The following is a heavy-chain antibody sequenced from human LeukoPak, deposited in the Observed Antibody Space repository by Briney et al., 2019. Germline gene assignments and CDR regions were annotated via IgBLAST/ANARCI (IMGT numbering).Heavy chain of an antibody. Sequence: PGGSLRLSCAASGFTVSSNYISWVRQAPGKGLEWVSVIYSGGTTYYADSVKGRFTISRDNSKNTLHLQMNSLRAEDTALYYCARDNGASARATFDIWGQGTMVTVSS. CDR3: ARDNGASARATFDI. V-gene: IGHV3-66*01. CDR1: GFTVSSNY. CDR2: IYSGGTT. D-gene: IGHD2-8*01. J-gene: IGHJ3*02.